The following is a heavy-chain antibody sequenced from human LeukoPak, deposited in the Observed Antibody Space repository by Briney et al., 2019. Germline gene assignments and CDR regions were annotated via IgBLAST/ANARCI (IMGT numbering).Heavy chain of an antibody. V-gene: IGHV3-30-3*01. D-gene: IGHD6-19*01. CDR3: AKNIAVAGTGPGTFDI. CDR2: ISYDGSNK. J-gene: IGHJ3*02. Sequence: PGRPLRLSCAASGFTFSSYAMHWVRQAPGKGLEWVAVISYDGSNKYYADSVKGRFTISRDNSKNTLYLQMNSLRAEDTAVYYCAKNIAVAGTGPGTFDIWGQGTMVTVSS. CDR1: GFTFSSYA.